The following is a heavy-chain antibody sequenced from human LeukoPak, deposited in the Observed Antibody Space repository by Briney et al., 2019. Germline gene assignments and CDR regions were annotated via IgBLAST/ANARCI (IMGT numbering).Heavy chain of an antibody. CDR2: TYYRSKWYN. V-gene: IGHV6-1*01. CDR3: ARADTSAFDY. Sequence: SQTLSLTCAISGDNLSSNTAAWTWIRQSPSRGLEWLGRTYYRSKWYNDFAVSVKSRITINPDTSKNQFSLQLNSVTPEDTAVYYCARADTSAFDYWGQGTLVTVSS. D-gene: IGHD3-16*01. CDR1: GDNLSSNTAA. J-gene: IGHJ4*02.